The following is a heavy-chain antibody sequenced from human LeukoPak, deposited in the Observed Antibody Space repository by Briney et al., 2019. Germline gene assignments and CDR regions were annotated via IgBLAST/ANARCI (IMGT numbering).Heavy chain of an antibody. CDR1: GYTFTGYY. D-gene: IGHD3-9*01. CDR2: INPNSGGT. CDR3: AVLFVLRYFDWLVTWVPGNDAFDI. J-gene: IGHJ3*02. Sequence: ASVKVSCTASGYTFTGYYMHWVRQAPGQGLEWMGWINPNSGGTNYAQKFQGRVTMTRDTSISTAYMELSRLRSDDTAVYYCAVLFVLRYFDWLVTWVPGNDAFDIWGQGTMVTVSS. V-gene: IGHV1-2*02.